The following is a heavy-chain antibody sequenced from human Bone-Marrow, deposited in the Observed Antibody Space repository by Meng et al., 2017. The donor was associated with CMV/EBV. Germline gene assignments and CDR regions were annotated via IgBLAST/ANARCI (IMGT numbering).Heavy chain of an antibody. J-gene: IGHJ4*02. V-gene: IGHV1-69*06. CDR3: ARELTPAATGGYVDY. D-gene: IGHD2-2*01. CDR2: IIPIFGTA. Sequence: SGGTFSSYAISWVRQAPGQGLEWMGGIIPIFGTANYAQKFQGRVTITADKSTSTAYMELSSLRSEDTAVYYCARELTPAATGGYVDYWGQGTLVTVSS. CDR1: GGTFSSYA.